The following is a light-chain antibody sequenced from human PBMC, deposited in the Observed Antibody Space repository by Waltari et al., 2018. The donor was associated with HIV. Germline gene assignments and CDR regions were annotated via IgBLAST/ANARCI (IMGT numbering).Light chain of an antibody. CDR3: QQYSSYPRT. Sequence: DIQMTQSPSTLSASVGATVTITCRASQSVGTWLALYQQKPGKAPFLLIYKASSLKSGVPSTFSGSGSGTEFTLTISSLQPDDFAAYYCQQYSSYPRTFGQGTKVEVK. J-gene: IGKJ1*01. CDR1: QSVGTW. CDR2: KAS. V-gene: IGKV1-5*03.